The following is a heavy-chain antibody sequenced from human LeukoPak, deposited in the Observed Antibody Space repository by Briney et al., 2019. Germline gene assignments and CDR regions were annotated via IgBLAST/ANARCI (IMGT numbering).Heavy chain of an antibody. D-gene: IGHD1-1*01. CDR2: IKEDGSET. J-gene: IGHJ4*02. Sequence: GGSLRLFCAASGFTLGSYWMTWVRQAPRKGLEWAAAIKEDGSETYYVDSVKGRFTISRDNAKNSLYLQMSSLRVEDTAVYYCARTTYGDYWGQGTLVTVSS. V-gene: IGHV3-7*02. CDR1: GFTLGSYW. CDR3: ARTTYGDY.